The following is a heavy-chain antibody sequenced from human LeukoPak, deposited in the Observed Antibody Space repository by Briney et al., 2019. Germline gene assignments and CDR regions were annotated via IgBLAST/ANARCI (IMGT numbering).Heavy chain of an antibody. J-gene: IGHJ4*02. CDR1: GGSYSGYY. D-gene: IGHD3-22*01. CDR2: INHSGST. CDR3: ARGPTYYYDSSGYYD. V-gene: IGHV4-34*01. Sequence: SETLSLTCAVYGGSYSGYYWSWIRQPPGKGLEWIGEINHSGSTNYNPSLKSRVTISVDTSKNQFSLKLSSVTAADTAVYYCARGPTYYYDSSGYYDWGQGTLVTVSS.